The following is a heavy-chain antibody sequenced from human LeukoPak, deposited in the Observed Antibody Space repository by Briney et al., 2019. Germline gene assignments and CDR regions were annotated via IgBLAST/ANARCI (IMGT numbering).Heavy chain of an antibody. CDR3: ARALVVTALYFDY. J-gene: IGHJ4*02. D-gene: IGHD2-21*02. Sequence: SETLSLTCTVSGGSISSYYWSWIRQPPGKGLEWIGYIYYSGSTNYNPSLKSRVTISVDTSKNQFSLKLSSVTAADTAVYFCARALVVTALYFDYWGQGTLVTVSS. V-gene: IGHV4-59*08. CDR1: GGSISSYY. CDR2: IYYSGST.